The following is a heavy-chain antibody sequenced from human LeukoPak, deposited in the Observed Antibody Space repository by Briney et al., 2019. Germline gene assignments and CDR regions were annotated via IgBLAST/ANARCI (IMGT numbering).Heavy chain of an antibody. Sequence: GESLKISRKTSGYSFTTYWIDWVRQMPGKGLEWMGIIYPGDSDTTYSPSFQGQVTISVDKSTSTAYLQWTSLKASDTAMYYCARHQSGRRYDALDVWGQGTMVTVSS. D-gene: IGHD3-3*01. V-gene: IGHV5-51*01. J-gene: IGHJ3*01. CDR2: IYPGDSDT. CDR1: GYSFTTYW. CDR3: ARHQSGRRYDALDV.